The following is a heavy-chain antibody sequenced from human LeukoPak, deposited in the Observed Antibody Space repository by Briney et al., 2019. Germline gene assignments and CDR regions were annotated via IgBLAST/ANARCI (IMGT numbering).Heavy chain of an antibody. D-gene: IGHD6-13*01. V-gene: IGHV4-61*08. CDR2: IYNSGNT. CDR1: GGSISSSGYY. J-gene: IGHJ4*02. CDR3: ARHKAALGTLD. Sequence: SETLSLACTVSGGSISSSGYYWTWIRQPPGKGLEWIGYIYNSGNTNYNPSLKSRVTISVDTSKNQFSLKLSSMTAADTAVYYCARHKAALGTLDWGQGTLVTVSS.